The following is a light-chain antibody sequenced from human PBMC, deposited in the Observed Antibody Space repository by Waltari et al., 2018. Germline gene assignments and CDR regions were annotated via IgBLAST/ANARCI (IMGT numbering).Light chain of an antibody. V-gene: IGLV4-69*01. CDR3: QTWGFGIEV. J-gene: IGLJ3*02. CDR1: SGHSDYA. Sequence: QLVLTQPPSASASLGASVKLTCTLRSGHSDYAIAWHQQQPRKGPRYLMRVNSDGSNKKGDGIPDRFSGASSGAESFLTISSLQSEDEADYFCQTWGFGIEVFGGGTKLTVL. CDR2: VNSDGSN.